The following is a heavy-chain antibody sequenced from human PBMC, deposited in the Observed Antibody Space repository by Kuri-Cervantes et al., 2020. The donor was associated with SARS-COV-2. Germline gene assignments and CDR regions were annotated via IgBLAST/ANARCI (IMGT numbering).Heavy chain of an antibody. CDR1: GFTFSGHW. D-gene: IGHD3/OR15-3a*01. CDR3: AKRIDLAGGGC. V-gene: IGHV3-23*01. CDR2: ISGSGGST. J-gene: IGHJ4*02. Sequence: ETLSLTCAASGFTFSGHWIHWVRQAPGKGLEWVSAISGSGGSTYYADSVKGRFSISRDNSKNTLYLQMNSLRAEDTAVYYCAKRIDLAGGGCWGQGTLVTVSS.